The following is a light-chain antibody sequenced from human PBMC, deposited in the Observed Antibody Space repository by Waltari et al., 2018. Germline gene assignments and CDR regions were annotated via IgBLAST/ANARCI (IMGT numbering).Light chain of an antibody. Sequence: QSALTQPASVSGSLGQSITISCPGTRSDVWSHKLVSWYQQHPGKAPKIKIYEVSKRPSGVSNRFSGSKSGNTASLTISGLQAEDEADYYCCAYTGLVVFGGGTKLTVL. CDR1: RSDVWSHKL. V-gene: IGLV2-23*02. CDR3: CAYTGLVV. CDR2: EVS. J-gene: IGLJ2*01.